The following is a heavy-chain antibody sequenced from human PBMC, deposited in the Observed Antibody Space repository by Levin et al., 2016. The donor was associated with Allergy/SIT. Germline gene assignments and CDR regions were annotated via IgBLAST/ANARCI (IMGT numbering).Heavy chain of an antibody. V-gene: IGHV4-39*01. D-gene: IGHD1-1*01. Sequence: WIRQPPGKGPEWIGTIYYSGNIYYNPSLKSRVTIVKDTSKNQFSLDVNSVTAADTAVYYCARSQGINWNTFDYWGQGTLVTVSS. J-gene: IGHJ4*02. CDR3: ARSQGINWNTFDY. CDR2: IYYSGNI.